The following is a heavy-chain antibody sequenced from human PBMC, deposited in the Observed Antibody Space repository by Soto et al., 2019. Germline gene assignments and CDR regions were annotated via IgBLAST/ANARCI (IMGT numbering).Heavy chain of an antibody. D-gene: IGHD2-2*01. CDR2: IIPVFGTA. J-gene: IGHJ6*02. CDR1: GVTFSSYA. Sequence: SVKVSCKASGVTFSSYAISWVRQAPGQGLEWMGGIIPVFGTANYAQKFQGRVTITADESTSTAYMELSSLRSEDTAVYYCAREAGNFVVVPAAEDYYYYYGMDVWGQGTTVTVSS. V-gene: IGHV1-69*13. CDR3: AREAGNFVVVPAAEDYYYYYGMDV.